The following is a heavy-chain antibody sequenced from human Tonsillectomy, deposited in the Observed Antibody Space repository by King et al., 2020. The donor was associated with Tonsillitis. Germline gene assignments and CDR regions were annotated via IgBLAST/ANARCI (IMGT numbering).Heavy chain of an antibody. CDR1: GFTFSNYV. Sequence: QLVQSGGGVVQPGRSLRLSCAASGFTFSNYVMHWVRQAPGKGLEWVAVISYDGRNEYYADSVKGRFTISRDKSKNTLYLQMNSLRAEDTAVYYCARDSDYGDYGFDYWGQGTLVTVSS. CDR3: ARDSDYGDYGFDY. V-gene: IGHV3-30*04. J-gene: IGHJ4*02. D-gene: IGHD4-17*01. CDR2: ISYDGRNE.